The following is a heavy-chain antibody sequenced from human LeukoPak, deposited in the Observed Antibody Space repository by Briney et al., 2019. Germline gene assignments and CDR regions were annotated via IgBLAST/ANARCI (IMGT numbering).Heavy chain of an antibody. CDR3: ARVGPDYSDSRGQSHFAY. CDR1: GFTFSSYS. J-gene: IGHJ4*02. D-gene: IGHD3-22*01. V-gene: IGHV3-48*02. CDR2: ISSSGSAI. Sequence: PGGSLRLSCAASGFTFSSYSMNWVRQAPGKGLEWVSYISSSGSAIYYADSVKGRFTISRDNAKSSLYLQMNSLRDEDTAVYYCARVGPDYSDSRGQSHFAYWGRGTLVTVSS.